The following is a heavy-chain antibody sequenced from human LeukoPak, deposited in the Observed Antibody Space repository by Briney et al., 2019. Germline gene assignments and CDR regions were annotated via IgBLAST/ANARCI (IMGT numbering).Heavy chain of an antibody. V-gene: IGHV3-30*18. CDR1: GFTFSNYA. Sequence: GGSLRLSCAASGFTFSNYAMSWVRQAPGKGLEWVAVISYDGSNKYYADSVKGRFTISRDNSKNTLYLQMNSLRAEDTAVYYCAKSSSTSGGAFDYWGQGTLVTVSS. CDR3: AKSSSTSGGAFDY. CDR2: ISYDGSNK. D-gene: IGHD6-6*01. J-gene: IGHJ4*02.